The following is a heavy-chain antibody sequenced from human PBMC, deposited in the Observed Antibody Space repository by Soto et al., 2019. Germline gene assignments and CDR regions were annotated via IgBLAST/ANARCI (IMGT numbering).Heavy chain of an antibody. CDR3: ARGGYYGDDGAFDI. CDR2: INPNSGGT. J-gene: IGHJ3*02. Sequence: ASVKVSCKASGYTFTGYYMHWVRQAPGQGLEWMGWINPNSGGTSYAQKFQGRVTMTRNTSISTAYMELSRLRSEDTAVYYCARGGYYGDDGAFDIWGQGTMVTVSS. D-gene: IGHD4-17*01. V-gene: IGHV1-2*02. CDR1: GYTFTGYY.